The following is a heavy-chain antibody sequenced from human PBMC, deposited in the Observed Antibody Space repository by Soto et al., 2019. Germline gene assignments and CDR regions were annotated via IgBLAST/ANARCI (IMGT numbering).Heavy chain of an antibody. CDR1: GGTFSSYA. CDR3: ARAYYYGSGSYYSGAFDI. V-gene: IGHV1-69*13. D-gene: IGHD3-10*01. CDR2: IIPIFGTA. Sequence: SVKVSCKASGGTFSSYAISWVRQAPGQGLEWMGGIIPIFGTANYAQKFQGRVTITADESTSTAYMELSSLRSEDTAVYYCARAYYYGSGSYYSGAFDIRGQGTMVTVSS. J-gene: IGHJ3*02.